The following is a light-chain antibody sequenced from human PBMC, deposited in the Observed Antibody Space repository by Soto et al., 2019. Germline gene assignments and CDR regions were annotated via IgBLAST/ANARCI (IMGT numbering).Light chain of an antibody. Sequence: EIVLTQSPASLSVYPGESATLSCRAGQSVSSNLAWYQQQPGQAPRLLIFGASTRATGIPARFSGSGSGTEFTLPISSLQAEDFAVYYCQQYNNWPPWTFGQGTKVEIK. J-gene: IGKJ1*01. CDR2: GAS. CDR1: QSVSSN. V-gene: IGKV3-15*01. CDR3: QQYNNWPPWT.